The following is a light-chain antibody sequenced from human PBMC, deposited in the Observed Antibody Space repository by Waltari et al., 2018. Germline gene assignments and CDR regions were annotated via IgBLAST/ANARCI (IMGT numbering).Light chain of an antibody. V-gene: IGKV1-17*01. CDR1: QDISNY. CDR2: AAS. J-gene: IGKJ2*03. CDR3: LQYNSKPYS. Sequence: DIQITQSPSSLSASVGDSVTITCRASQDISNYLTWYQQKPGKPPKRLIYAASSLESGVPSRFSGSGSGTEFTLTISSLQPEDFAAYYCLQYNSKPYSFGQGTKVEIK.